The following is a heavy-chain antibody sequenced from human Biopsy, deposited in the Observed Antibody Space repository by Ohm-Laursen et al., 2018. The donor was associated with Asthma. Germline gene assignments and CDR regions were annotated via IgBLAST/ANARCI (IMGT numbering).Heavy chain of an antibody. J-gene: IGHJ3*02. V-gene: IGHV2-5*02. D-gene: IGHD2-8*02. CDR3: AHRLCIGCACYDAFDI. Sequence: PTQTLTLTCTFSGLSLTTTGVGVAWIRQPPGTALERLARIYWDDDKRYSSSLKSRLTITKDTSKNQVVLTMSNMDPVDTATYYCAHRLCIGCACYDAFDIWGQGTTVTVSS. CDR2: IYWDDDK. CDR1: GLSLTTTGVG.